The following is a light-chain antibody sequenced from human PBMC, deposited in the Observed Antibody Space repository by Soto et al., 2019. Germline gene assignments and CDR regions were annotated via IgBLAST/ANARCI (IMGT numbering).Light chain of an antibody. J-gene: IGKJ1*01. Sequence: DTQMTQSPSSVSAAVGDTVTMTCRPSQGISIWLAWYQLKPGQAPKLLIYATSRVHGVPSRFAGSGSETDFTLTINNLQPEDSAIYYCQHGNSFPWTFGQGTKVEVK. CDR1: QGISIW. CDR2: ATS. V-gene: IGKV1-12*01. CDR3: QHGNSFPWT.